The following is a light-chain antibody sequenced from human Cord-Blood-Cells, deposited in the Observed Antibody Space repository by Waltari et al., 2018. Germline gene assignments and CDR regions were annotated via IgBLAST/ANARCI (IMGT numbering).Light chain of an antibody. CDR1: SSDVGSYNL. CDR3: CSYAGSSTWV. V-gene: IGLV2-23*01. CDR2: EGS. J-gene: IGLJ3*02. Sequence: QSALTQPASVSGSPGQSITISCTGTSSDVGSYNLVSWYQQHPGKAPKLMIYEGSKRTSGVSNRFSGSKSCNTASLTISGLQAEDYADYYCCSYAGSSTWVFGGGTKLTVL.